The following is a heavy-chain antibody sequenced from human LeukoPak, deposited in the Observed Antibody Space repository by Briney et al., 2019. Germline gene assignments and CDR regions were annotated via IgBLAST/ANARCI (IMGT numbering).Heavy chain of an antibody. CDR3: ARESDSSSPGY. Sequence: SQTLSLTCTVSGGSISSGGYYWSRIRQHPGKGLEWIGYIYYSGSTYYNPSLKSRITISVDTSKNQFSLKLSSVTAADTAVYYCARESDSSSPGYWGQGTLVTVSS. D-gene: IGHD6-6*01. J-gene: IGHJ4*02. CDR1: GGSISSGGYY. CDR2: IYYSGST. V-gene: IGHV4-31*03.